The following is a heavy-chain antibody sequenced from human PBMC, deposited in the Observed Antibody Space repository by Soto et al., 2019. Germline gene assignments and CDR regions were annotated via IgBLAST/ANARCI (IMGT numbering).Heavy chain of an antibody. Sequence: ASVKVSCKASGYTFTSYGISWVRQAPGQGLEWMGWISAYNGNTNYAQKLQGRVTMTTDTSTSTAYMELRSLRSDDTAVYYCARKSSSSSFVYYYYVMDVWGQGTTVTVSS. CDR3: ARKSSSSSFVYYYYVMDV. D-gene: IGHD6-6*01. V-gene: IGHV1-18*04. CDR2: ISAYNGNT. J-gene: IGHJ6*02. CDR1: GYTFTSYG.